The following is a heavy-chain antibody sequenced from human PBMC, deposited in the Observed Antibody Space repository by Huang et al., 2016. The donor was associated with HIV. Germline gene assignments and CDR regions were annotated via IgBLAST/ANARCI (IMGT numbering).Heavy chain of an antibody. CDR2: IKQDETEK. CDR3: ATKTAGMDI. Sequence: VESGGRSVQPGGSIRLSCVGSTFTFGAYWMSWVRQPPGKGLELVDNIKQDETEKYYVDSVKGRFNISRDNAKKVLFLEMDALRVEDTAIYFCATKTAGMDIWGQGTTVIVSS. CDR1: TFTFGAYW. J-gene: IGHJ6*02. V-gene: IGHV3-7*01.